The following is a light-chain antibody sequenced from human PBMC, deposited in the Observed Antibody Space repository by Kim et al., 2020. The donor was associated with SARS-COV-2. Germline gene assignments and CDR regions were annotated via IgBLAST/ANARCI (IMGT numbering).Light chain of an antibody. CDR1: QSVSSN. V-gene: IGKV3-15*01. CDR3: QQYNNWPGT. Sequence: LSPGDRATLSCRASQSVSSNLSWYQQTPGQAPRLLFNGASTRATGIPARFSGSGSGTDFTLTISSLQSEDFAVYYCQQYNNWPGTFGQGTKVDIK. J-gene: IGKJ1*01. CDR2: GAS.